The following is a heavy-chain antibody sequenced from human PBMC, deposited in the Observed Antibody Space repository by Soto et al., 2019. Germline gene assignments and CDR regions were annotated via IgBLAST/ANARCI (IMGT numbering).Heavy chain of an antibody. V-gene: IGHV5-51*01. CDR2: IFPGDSDT. Sequence: GEALKISYKVSGYLFTHSWIGWVLQMPEQGLEWMGIIFPGDSDTRYSPSFQGQVTISADKSISTAYLQWSSLKASDSAMYYCARQVGATVLFYCGRDGWVNRTKVTVSS. D-gene: IGHD1-26*01. J-gene: IGHJ6*04. CDR1: GYLFTHSW. CDR3: ARQVGATVLFYCGRDG.